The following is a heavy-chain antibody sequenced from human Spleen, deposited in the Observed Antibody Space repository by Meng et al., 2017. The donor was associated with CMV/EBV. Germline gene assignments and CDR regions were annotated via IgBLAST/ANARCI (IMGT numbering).Heavy chain of an antibody. Sequence: GSLRLACTVYGGSVSSGNYYWSWIRQPPGKGLEWIGYIHSSGSTHYSSSLKSRVTISVDTSDDQFSLKLTSVTAADTAVYYCSRDPIVPAPYWYFDLWGRGTLVTVSS. CDR2: IHSSGST. CDR3: SRDPIVPAPYWYFDL. D-gene: IGHD2/OR15-2a*01. J-gene: IGHJ2*01. CDR1: GGSVSSGNYY. V-gene: IGHV4-61*01.